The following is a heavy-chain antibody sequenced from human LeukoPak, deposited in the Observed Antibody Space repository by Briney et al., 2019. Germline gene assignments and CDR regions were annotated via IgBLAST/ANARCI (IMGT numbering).Heavy chain of an antibody. V-gene: IGHV3-48*01. Sequence: GGSLRLSCAASGFTFSSYSMNWVRQAPGKGLEWVSYISSSGSTIYYADSVKGRFTISRDNAKNSLYLQMNSLRAEDTAVYYCARGLDYYDSSGFGGWGQGTLVTVSS. CDR3: ARGLDYYDSSGFGG. CDR2: ISSSGSTI. D-gene: IGHD3-22*01. CDR1: GFTFSSYS. J-gene: IGHJ4*02.